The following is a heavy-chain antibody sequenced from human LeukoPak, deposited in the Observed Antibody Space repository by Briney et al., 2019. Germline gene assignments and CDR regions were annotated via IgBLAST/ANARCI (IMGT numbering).Heavy chain of an antibody. CDR1: AFTFSTYS. V-gene: IGHV3-30*18. D-gene: IGHD6-13*01. CDR2: KSYDGSNK. CDR3: AKDRVPYSSSSFVFDY. J-gene: IGHJ4*02. Sequence: PGGSLRPSCAPAAFTFSTYSMNCVSHAPSEWLEWEAVKSYDGSNKYYADSVKGRFTISRDNYKNTLYLQMNSLRAEDTAVYYCAKDRVPYSSSSFVFDYWGQGTLVTVSS.